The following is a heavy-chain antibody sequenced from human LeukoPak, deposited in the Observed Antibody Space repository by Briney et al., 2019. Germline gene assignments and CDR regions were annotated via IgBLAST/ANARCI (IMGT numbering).Heavy chain of an antibody. Sequence: GGSLRLSGAASGFTFDDYGLSWVRQAPGKGLEWVSGINWNGGSTGYADSVKGRFTISRDNSKNTLYLQMNSLRAEDTAVYYCAKDSGDRYCSGGSCYSEYFQHWGQGTLVTVSS. CDR1: GFTFDDYG. D-gene: IGHD2-15*01. V-gene: IGHV3-20*04. CDR2: INWNGGST. CDR3: AKDSGDRYCSGGSCYSEYFQH. J-gene: IGHJ1*01.